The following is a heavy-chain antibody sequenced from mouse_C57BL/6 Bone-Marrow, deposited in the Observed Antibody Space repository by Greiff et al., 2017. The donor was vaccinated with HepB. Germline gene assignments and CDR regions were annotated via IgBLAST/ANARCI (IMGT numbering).Heavy chain of an antibody. Sequence: VQLKESGAELVRPGASVKLSCKASGYTFTDYYINWVKQRPGQGLEWIARIYPGSGNTYYNEKFKGKATLTAEKSSSTAYMQLSSLTSEDSAVYFCASPYYGSGSHAMDYWGQGTSVTVSS. V-gene: IGHV1-76*01. CDR3: ASPYYGSGSHAMDY. J-gene: IGHJ4*01. CDR2: IYPGSGNT. CDR1: GYTFTDYY. D-gene: IGHD1-1*01.